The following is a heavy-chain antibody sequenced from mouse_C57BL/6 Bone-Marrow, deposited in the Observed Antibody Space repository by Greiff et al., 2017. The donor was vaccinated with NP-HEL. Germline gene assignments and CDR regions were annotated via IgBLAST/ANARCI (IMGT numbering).Heavy chain of an antibody. V-gene: IGHV1-52*01. J-gene: IGHJ3*01. CDR1: GYTFTSYW. CDR2: IDPSDSET. Sequence: QVQLQQPGAELVRPGSSVKLSCKASGYTFTSYWMHWVKQRPIQGLEWIGNIDPSDSETHYNQKFKDKATLTVDKSSSTAYMQLSSLTSEDSAVYYCAREGYDYDSWCAYWGQGTLVTVSA. D-gene: IGHD2-4*01. CDR3: AREGYDYDSWCAY.